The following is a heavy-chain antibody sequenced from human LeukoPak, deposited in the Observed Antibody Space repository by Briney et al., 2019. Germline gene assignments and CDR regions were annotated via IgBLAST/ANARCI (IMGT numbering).Heavy chain of an antibody. CDR3: ASDHPGDGIDH. CDR2: INSDGSST. Sequence: SGGSLRLSCAASGFTFTYYWMHRVRQVPGKGLVWVSHINSDGSSTTYADAVKGRFTISRDNAKNTLYLQMNSLRVEDTAVYYCASDHPGDGIDHCGQGTLVTVSS. J-gene: IGHJ4*02. V-gene: IGHV3-74*01. CDR1: GFTFTYYW. D-gene: IGHD5-24*01.